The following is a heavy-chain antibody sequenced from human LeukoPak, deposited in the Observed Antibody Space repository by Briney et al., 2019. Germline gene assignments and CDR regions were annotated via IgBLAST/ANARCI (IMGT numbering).Heavy chain of an antibody. V-gene: IGHV3-53*01. CDR2: IYSDGRT. CDR1: GFTVSSTC. D-gene: IGHD3-16*01. J-gene: IGHJ4*02. Sequence: GGSLRLSGAASGFTVSSTCISWVRQAPGRGLEWVSVIYSDGRTYYADSLKGRFTISRDSSKNTVYLQMNSLRVEDTAVYYCARLPRGDYWGQGTLVTVSS. CDR3: ARLPRGDY.